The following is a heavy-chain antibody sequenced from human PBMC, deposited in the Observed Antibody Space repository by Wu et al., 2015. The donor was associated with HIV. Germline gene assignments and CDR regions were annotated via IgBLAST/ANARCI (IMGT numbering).Heavy chain of an antibody. CDR2: IIPMFDII. V-gene: IGHV1-69*05. J-gene: IGHJ6*03. D-gene: IGHD5-24*01. Sequence: QVQLVQSGAEVKKPGSSVKVSCKTSGGTFGSYAFSWVRQARGQGLEWMGVIIPMFDIINYAQKFQGRVTITTDESMTTAYMQLSSLRFEDTAIYFCARDGYNSVGYYYIDVWGKGTTVTVSS. CDR1: GGTFGSYA. CDR3: ARDGYNSVGYYYIDV.